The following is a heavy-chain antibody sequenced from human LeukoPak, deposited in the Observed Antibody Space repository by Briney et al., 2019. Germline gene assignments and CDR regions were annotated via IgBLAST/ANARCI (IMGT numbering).Heavy chain of an antibody. V-gene: IGHV1-2*02. D-gene: IGHD6-6*01. CDR1: GYTFTGYY. CDR3: ARGKNPIAARPPEGHFGY. CDR2: INPNSGGT. Sequence: ASVKVSCKASGYTFTGYYMHWVRQAPGQGLEWMGWINPNSGGTNYAQKFQGRVTMTRDTSISTAYMELSRLRSDDTAVYYCARGKNPIAARPPEGHFGYWGQGTLVTVSS. J-gene: IGHJ4*02.